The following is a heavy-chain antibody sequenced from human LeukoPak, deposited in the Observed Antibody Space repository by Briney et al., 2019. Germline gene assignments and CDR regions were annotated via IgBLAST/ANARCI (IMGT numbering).Heavy chain of an antibody. Sequence: ASVKVSCKTSGYTFNGYYMHWVRQAPGQGLEWMGWINPNSGRTNYAQKFEARVTMTRNTSINTAYIELSSLRSDDTAVYYCARGRLVRGDYLDYWGQGTLVTVSS. CDR1: GYTFNGYY. D-gene: IGHD3-10*01. J-gene: IGHJ4*02. CDR2: INPNSGRT. V-gene: IGHV1-2*02. CDR3: ARGRLVRGDYLDY.